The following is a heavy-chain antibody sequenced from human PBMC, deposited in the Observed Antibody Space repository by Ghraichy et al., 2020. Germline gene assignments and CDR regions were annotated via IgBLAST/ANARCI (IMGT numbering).Heavy chain of an antibody. Sequence: GSLRLSCAVYGGSFSDYFWTWIRQPPGKGLEWIGEINHSGSTNYNPSLKRRVTISVDTSKNQFSLKLSSVTAADTAVYYFARDQRPADTFYYDSGSLWSYNYYGMDVWGQGTTVTVSS. CDR3: ARDQRPADTFYYDSGSLWSYNYYGMDV. CDR1: GGSFSDYF. J-gene: IGHJ6*02. V-gene: IGHV4-34*01. CDR2: INHSGST. D-gene: IGHD3-10*01.